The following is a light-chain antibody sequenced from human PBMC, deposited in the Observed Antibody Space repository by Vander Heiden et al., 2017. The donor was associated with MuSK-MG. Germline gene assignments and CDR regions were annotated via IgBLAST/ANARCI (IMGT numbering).Light chain of an antibody. CDR1: SLRGYF. J-gene: IGLJ2*01. CDR2: GRN. Sequence: SSELTQDPAVSVALGQTVRITCQGDSLRGYFASWFQVKPGQAPSLVIYGRNKRPSGIPDRFSGSSSGSTATLTITGAQAEDEADYYCNSRDHSGTVLFGGGTVLTVL. V-gene: IGLV3-19*01. CDR3: NSRDHSGTVL.